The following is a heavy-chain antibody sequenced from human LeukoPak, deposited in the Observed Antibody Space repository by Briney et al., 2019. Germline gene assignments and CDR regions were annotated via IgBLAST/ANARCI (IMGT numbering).Heavy chain of an antibody. J-gene: IGHJ4*02. CDR1: GGSFSSSTFY. CDR2: IYEGGYT. CDR3: ARATVSVYPYYFDY. Sequence: ETLSLTCTVSGGSFSSSTFYWGWVRQAPGKGLEWVSVIYEGGYTYYADSVKGRFTISRDNSKNTLYLQMNSLRAEDAGVYLCARATVSVYPYYFDYWGQGTLVAVSS. D-gene: IGHD3-16*02. V-gene: IGHV3-66*01.